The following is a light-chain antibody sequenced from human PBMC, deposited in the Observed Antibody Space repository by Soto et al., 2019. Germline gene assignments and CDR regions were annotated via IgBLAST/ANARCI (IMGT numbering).Light chain of an antibody. V-gene: IGKV1-5*03. Sequence: DIQMTQSPSTLSASVGETVTLTFRASQSTSSWVAWYQQRPGKPPKLVIYGASTLERGVPSRFSGSGSGTEFTLTIAGLQPDDFATYYCQHYKPYKTFGQGTKVDIK. CDR2: GAS. CDR3: QHYKPYKT. J-gene: IGKJ1*01. CDR1: QSTSSW.